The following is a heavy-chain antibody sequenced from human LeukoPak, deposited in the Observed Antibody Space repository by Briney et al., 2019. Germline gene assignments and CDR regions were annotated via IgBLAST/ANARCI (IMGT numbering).Heavy chain of an antibody. J-gene: IGHJ4*02. CDR2: ISWNSGSI. D-gene: IGHD7-27*01. V-gene: IGHV3-9*03. Sequence: PGRSLRLSCAASGFTFDDYAMHWVRQAPGKGLEWVSGISWNSGSIGYADSVKGRFTISRDNAKNSLYLQMNSLRAEDMALYYCAKDISPLLGYYFDYWGQGTLVTVSS. CDR3: AKDISPLLGYYFDY. CDR1: GFTFDDYA.